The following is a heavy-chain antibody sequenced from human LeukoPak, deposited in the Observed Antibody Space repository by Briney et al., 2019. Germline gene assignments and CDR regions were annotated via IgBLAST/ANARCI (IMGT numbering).Heavy chain of an antibody. D-gene: IGHD2-2*02. V-gene: IGHV1-69*05. J-gene: IGHJ3*02. CDR1: GGTFSSYA. CDR3: ARTRGYCSSTSCYREDAFDI. CDR2: IIRIFGTA. Sequence: SVKVSCKASGGTFSSYAISWVRQAPRQGLERMGGIIRIFGTANYAQKFQGRVTITTDESTSTAYMELSSLRSEDTAVYYCARTRGYCSSTSCYREDAFDIWGQGTMVTVSS.